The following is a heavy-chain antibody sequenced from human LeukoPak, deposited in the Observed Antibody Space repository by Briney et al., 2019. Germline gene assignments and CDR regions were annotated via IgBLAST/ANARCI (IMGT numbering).Heavy chain of an antibody. D-gene: IGHD1-1*01. Sequence: GGSLRLSCAVSGLAFGSEAMSWVRQSPARGLEWVASISPGGGTTYYADYVKGRFTISRDNSKNSLFVQMNSLRAEDTAVYFCAKSRSGSANWALQILDNWGQGTLVTVSS. CDR1: GLAFGSEA. J-gene: IGHJ4*02. CDR3: AKSRSGSANWALQILDN. V-gene: IGHV3-23*01. CDR2: ISPGGGTT.